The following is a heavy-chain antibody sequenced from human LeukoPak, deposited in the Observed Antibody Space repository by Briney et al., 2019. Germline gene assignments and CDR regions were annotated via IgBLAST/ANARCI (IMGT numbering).Heavy chain of an antibody. Sequence: GGSLRLSCAASGFSFSTSWMHWVRQAPGKGLVWVSRIKSDGISTTYADSVKGRFTISRDNAKNSLYLQMNSLRVEDTAVYYCARDGGEWELDYWGQGTLVTVSS. CDR2: IKSDGIST. CDR1: GFSFSTSW. D-gene: IGHD1-26*01. V-gene: IGHV3-74*01. J-gene: IGHJ4*02. CDR3: ARDGGEWELDY.